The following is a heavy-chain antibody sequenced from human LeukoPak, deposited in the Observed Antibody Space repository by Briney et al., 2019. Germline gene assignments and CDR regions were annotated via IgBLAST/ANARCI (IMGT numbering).Heavy chain of an antibody. J-gene: IGHJ4*02. CDR3: ARGYCSSTDCHLARHFEY. CDR1: GFTVSSNY. D-gene: IGHD2-2*01. V-gene: IGHV3-53*04. Sequence: GGSLRLSCAASGFTVSSNYMSWVRQAPGKGLEWVSVIFSGGTTYYADSVKGRFTISRHNSENTLYLQMNSLRGEDTAVYYCARGYCSSTDCHLARHFEYWGQGTLVTVSS. CDR2: IFSGGTT.